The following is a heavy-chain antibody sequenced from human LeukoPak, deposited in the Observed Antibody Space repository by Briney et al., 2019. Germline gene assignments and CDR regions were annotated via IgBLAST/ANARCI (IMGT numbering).Heavy chain of an antibody. V-gene: IGHV4-59*11. CDR3: ARGSFLTGYHEVDY. CDR2: IYSSGST. CDR1: GGSISSQY. Sequence: SETLSLTCTVSGGSISSQYWSWIRQPPGKGLEWIGYIYSSGSTKYNPSLQSRITISVDTSKNQFSLKLNYLTAADTAVYYCARGSFLTGYHEVDYWGQGTLVTVSS. J-gene: IGHJ4*02. D-gene: IGHD3-9*01.